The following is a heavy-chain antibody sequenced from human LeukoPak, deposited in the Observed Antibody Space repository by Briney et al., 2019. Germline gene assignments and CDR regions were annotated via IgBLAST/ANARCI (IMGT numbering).Heavy chain of an antibody. CDR2: ISSSSSYI. D-gene: IGHD5-12*01. J-gene: IGHJ4*02. CDR1: GFTFRRYS. CDR3: ARGYSGYHFDY. Sequence: PGGSLRLSWAAPGFTFRRYSMKWGRQAPGEGVGGGSSISSSSSYIYYADSVKGRFTISRDNAKNSLYLQMNSLRAEDTAVYYCARGYSGYHFDYWGQGTLVTVSS. V-gene: IGHV3-21*01.